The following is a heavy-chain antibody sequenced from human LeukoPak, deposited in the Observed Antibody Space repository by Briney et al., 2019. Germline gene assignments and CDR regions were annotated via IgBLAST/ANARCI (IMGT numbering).Heavy chain of an antibody. CDR1: GYSISSGYY. J-gene: IGHJ4*02. CDR3: ARRYNGYDYGYFDY. D-gene: IGHD5-12*01. V-gene: IGHV4-38-2*02. CDR2: IYHSGST. Sequence: SETLSLTCTVSGYSISSGYYWGWIRQPPGKGLEWIGSIYHSGSTYYNPSLKSRVTISVDTSKNQFSLKLSSVTAADTAVYYCARRYNGYDYGYFDYWGQGTLVTVSS.